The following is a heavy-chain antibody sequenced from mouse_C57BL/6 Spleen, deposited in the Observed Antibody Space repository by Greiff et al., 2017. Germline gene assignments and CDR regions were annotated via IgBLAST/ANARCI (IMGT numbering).Heavy chain of an antibody. CDR3: ARSFTTVVATNFDY. CDR2: IDPNSGGT. V-gene: IGHV1-72*01. J-gene: IGHJ2*01. CDR1: GYTFTSYW. D-gene: IGHD1-1*01. Sequence: QVQLQQPGAELVKPGASVKLSCKASGYTFTSYWMHWVKQRPGRGLEWIGRIDPNSGGTKYNEKFKSKATLTVDKPSSTAYMQLSSLTSEDSAVYYCARSFTTVVATNFDYWGQGTTLTVSS.